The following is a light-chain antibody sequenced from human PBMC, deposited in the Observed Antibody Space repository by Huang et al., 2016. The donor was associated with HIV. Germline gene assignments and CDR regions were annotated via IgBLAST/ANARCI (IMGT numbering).Light chain of an antibody. CDR2: KLY. CDR3: MQASHGAAT. J-gene: IGKJ1*01. V-gene: IGKV2-30*01. CDR1: QSLVYGDGNIY. Sequence: DVLLTQSPLSLPVTLGQPAFITCKSNQSLVYGDGNIYLNWFHQRPGHSPRRLIYKLYKRDSGVPDRFSAGGSGTDFTLWISEVEAEDVGDYYCMQASHGAATFGQGTRVDIK.